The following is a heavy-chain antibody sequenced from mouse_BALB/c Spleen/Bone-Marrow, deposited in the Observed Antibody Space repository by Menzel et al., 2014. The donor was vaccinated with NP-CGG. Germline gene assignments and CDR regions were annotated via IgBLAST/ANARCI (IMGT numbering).Heavy chain of an antibody. D-gene: IGHD2-3*01. J-gene: IGHJ1*01. CDR2: IIPSNGRT. V-gene: IGHV1S81*02. CDR1: GYTFTSYW. CDR3: ARWLLQYVDV. Sequence: VQLQQSGAELAKPGASVKLSCKASGYTFTSYWMHWVKQRPGQGLEWIGEIIPSNGRTNYNEKFKSKATPTVDKSSNTAYMQLSSLTAEDSAVYYCARWLLQYVDVWGAGTTVTVSS.